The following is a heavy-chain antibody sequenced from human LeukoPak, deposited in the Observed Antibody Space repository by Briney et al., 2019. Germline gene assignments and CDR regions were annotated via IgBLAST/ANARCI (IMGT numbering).Heavy chain of an antibody. CDR3: ARRYGYYMDV. D-gene: IGHD4-17*01. J-gene: IGHJ6*03. CDR2: IYTSGST. V-gene: IGHV4-4*09. CDR1: GGSISSYY. Sequence: KPSETLSLTCNVSGGSISSYYWSWIRQPPGKGLEWIGYIYTSGSTNYNPSLKSRVTISVDTSKNQFSLKLSSVAAADTAVYYCARRYGYYMDVWGKGTTVTVSS.